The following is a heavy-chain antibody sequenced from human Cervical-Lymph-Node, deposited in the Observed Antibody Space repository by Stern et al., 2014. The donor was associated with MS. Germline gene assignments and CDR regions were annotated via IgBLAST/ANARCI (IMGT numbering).Heavy chain of an antibody. CDR2: IDWDGDR. J-gene: IGHJ4*02. CDR3: ARGLDNSGFDY. CDR1: GFSLSSGGVN. D-gene: IGHD3-22*01. V-gene: IGHV2-70*11. Sequence: DSGPALVKPTQTLTLTCTFPGFSLSSGGVNVNWIRQPPGKALEWLARIDWDGDRYYSSSLSTRLAISKDTAENQVVLTVTNLEPVDTATYYCARGLDNSGFDYWGQGTLVTVSS.